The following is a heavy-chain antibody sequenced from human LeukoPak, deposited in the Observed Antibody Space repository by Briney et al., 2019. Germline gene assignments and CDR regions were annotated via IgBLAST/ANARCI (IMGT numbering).Heavy chain of an antibody. Sequence: NTGGSLRLSCAASGFTFSSYSMNWVRQAPGKGLEWVSPISSSSSYIYYADSVKGRFTISRDNAKNSLYLQMNSLRAEDTAVYYCARDSIITIFGVVIRLDYWGQGTLVTVSS. J-gene: IGHJ4*02. CDR1: GFTFSSYS. V-gene: IGHV3-21*01. CDR3: ARDSIITIFGVVIRLDY. CDR2: ISSSSSYI. D-gene: IGHD3-3*01.